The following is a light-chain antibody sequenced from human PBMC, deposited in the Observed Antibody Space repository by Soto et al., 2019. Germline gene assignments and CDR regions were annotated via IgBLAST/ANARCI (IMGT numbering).Light chain of an antibody. J-gene: IGKJ1*01. Sequence: DIQITHAPSTLSASVLDRVTLTLLASQSISTYLNWYQHKPGKAPKVLIYAVSSLQSGVPSRFSGSGSGTEFTLTISSLQPDDFATYYCQHYNSYSEACGQGNTGDIK. CDR1: QSISTY. V-gene: IGKV1-5*01. CDR2: AVS. CDR3: QHYNSYSEA.